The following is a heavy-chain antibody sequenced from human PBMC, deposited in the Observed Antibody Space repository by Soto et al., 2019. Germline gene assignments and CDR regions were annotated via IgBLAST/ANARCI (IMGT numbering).Heavy chain of an antibody. J-gene: IGHJ6*02. D-gene: IGHD3-3*01. CDR3: ARAYLEWFAVDYYYYYGMDV. Sequence: ASVKVSCKASGYTFTSYDINWVRQATGQGLEWMGWMNPNSGNTGYAQKFQGRVTMTRNTSISTAYMELSSLRSEDTAVYYCARAYLEWFAVDYYYYYGMDVWGQGTTVTVS. V-gene: IGHV1-8*01. CDR1: GYTFTSYD. CDR2: MNPNSGNT.